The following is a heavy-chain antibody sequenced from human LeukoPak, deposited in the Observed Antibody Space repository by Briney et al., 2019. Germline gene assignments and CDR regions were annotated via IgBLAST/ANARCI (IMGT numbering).Heavy chain of an antibody. Sequence: PGGSLRLSCAASGFTFSIYGMHWVRQAPGKGLEWVAVISYDGSNKYYADSVKGRFTISRDNSKNTLYLQMNSLRAEDTAVYYCAKDSPNCSGGSCYIGWFDPWGQGTLVTVSS. J-gene: IGHJ5*02. V-gene: IGHV3-30*18. CDR1: GFTFSIYG. D-gene: IGHD2-15*01. CDR2: ISYDGSNK. CDR3: AKDSPNCSGGSCYIGWFDP.